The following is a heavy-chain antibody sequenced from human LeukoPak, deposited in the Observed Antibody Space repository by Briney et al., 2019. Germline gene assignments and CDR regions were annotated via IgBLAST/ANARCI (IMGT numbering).Heavy chain of an antibody. CDR2: ISSNGDNT. Sequence: PGGSLRLSCSVSGFTLSTYVMHWVRQAPGKGLEYVSAISSNGDNTYYADSVKGRFTISRDNSKNTLYLQMSSLRPDDTAVYFWVRGTGYWGQGTLVTVSS. J-gene: IGHJ4*02. CDR1: GFTLSTYV. V-gene: IGHV3-64D*06. CDR3: VRGTGY.